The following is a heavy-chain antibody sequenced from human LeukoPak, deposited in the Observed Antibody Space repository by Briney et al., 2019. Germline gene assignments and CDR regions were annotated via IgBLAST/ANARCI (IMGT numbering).Heavy chain of an antibody. J-gene: IGHJ1*01. D-gene: IGHD3-22*01. CDR1: GGSISGYY. CDR3: ARGYPRDSSGIPAHRN. V-gene: IGHV4-59*01. CDR2: IYYSGST. Sequence: SETLSLTCTVSGGSISGYYWSWIRQPPGKGLEWIRYIYYSGSTNYNPSLKSRVTISVDTSKNQFSLKLSSVTAADTAVYYCARGYPRDSSGIPAHRNWGQGTLVTVSS.